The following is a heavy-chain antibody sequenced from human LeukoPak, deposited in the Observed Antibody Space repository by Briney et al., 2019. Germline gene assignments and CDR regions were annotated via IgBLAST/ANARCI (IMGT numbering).Heavy chain of an antibody. J-gene: IGHJ4*02. D-gene: IGHD3-22*01. Sequence: PSQTLSLTCTVSGGSITSGTYYWSWIRQSAGKGLEWIGRIYTSGITDYNPSLKSRVAISLDTSNNHFSLRLGSVTAADTAVYYSARSRARYYNSRGYYPDSWGQGTLVTVSS. CDR1: GGSITSGTYY. CDR3: ARSRARYYNSRGYYPDS. CDR2: IYTSGIT. V-gene: IGHV4-61*02.